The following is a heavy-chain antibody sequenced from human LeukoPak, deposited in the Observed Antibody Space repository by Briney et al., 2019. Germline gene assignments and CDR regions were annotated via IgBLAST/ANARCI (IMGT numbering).Heavy chain of an antibody. J-gene: IGHJ4*02. Sequence: GEPLKISCKGSGYSFADYWIGWVRQMPGKGLEWMGIIYPGDSDTRYGPSFQGQVTISADKSISTAYLQWSSLKASDTAMYYCARPYVDTAMVDYWGQGTLVTVSS. CDR3: ARPYVDTAMVDY. CDR1: GYSFADYW. V-gene: IGHV5-51*01. CDR2: IYPGDSDT. D-gene: IGHD5-18*01.